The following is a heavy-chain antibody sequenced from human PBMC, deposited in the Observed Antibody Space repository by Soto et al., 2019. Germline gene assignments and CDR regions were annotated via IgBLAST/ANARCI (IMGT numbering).Heavy chain of an antibody. CDR1: GYTFTRYY. D-gene: IGHD5-12*01. CDR3: ARDMKWLRFSDRPYNWFDP. Sequence: GASVKVSCKASGYTFTRYYMHWVRQAPGQGLEWMGIINPSLGRATYAQKFQGRVTITTDTSTSTAYMELSSLRSEDTAVYYCARDMKWLRFSDRPYNWFDPWGQGTLVTVSS. J-gene: IGHJ5*02. V-gene: IGHV1-46*01. CDR2: INPSLGRA.